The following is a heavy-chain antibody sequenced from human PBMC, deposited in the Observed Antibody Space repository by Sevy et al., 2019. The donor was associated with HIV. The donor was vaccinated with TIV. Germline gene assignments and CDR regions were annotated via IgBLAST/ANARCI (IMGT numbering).Heavy chain of an antibody. CDR1: GDSLSSFVWWGGW. CDR3: VGNGYYCLEH. Sequence: SETLSLTCAVYGDSLSSFVWWGGWWSWVRQSPGKGLEWIGEIYHRGTTHYNPSLESRVAISVDKSKNQFSLRLSSVTAADTALYYCVGNGYYCLEHWGQGTPVTVSS. D-gene: IGHD3-22*01. J-gene: IGHJ4*02. V-gene: IGHV4-4*02. CDR2: IYHRGTT.